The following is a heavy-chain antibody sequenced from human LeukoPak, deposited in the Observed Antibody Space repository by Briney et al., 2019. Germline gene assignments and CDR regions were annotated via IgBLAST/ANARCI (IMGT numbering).Heavy chain of an antibody. D-gene: IGHD3-10*01. V-gene: IGHV3-30*02. CDR1: GFTFSSYG. CDR3: ARDKVSVRGELLDY. Sequence: GGSLRLSCAASGFTFSSYGMHWVRQAPGKGLEWVAFIRYDGSNKYYADSVKGRFTISRDNSKNTLYLQMNSLRSDDTAVYYCARDKVSVRGELLDYWGQGTLVSVSS. CDR2: IRYDGSNK. J-gene: IGHJ4*02.